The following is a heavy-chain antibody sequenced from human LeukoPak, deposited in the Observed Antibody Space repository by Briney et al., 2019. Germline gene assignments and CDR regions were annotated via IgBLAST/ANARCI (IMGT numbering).Heavy chain of an antibody. CDR2: INPNSGGT. CDR1: GYTFTGFY. J-gene: IGHJ6*02. CDR3: AQRGYSGYYYGLDV. D-gene: IGHD5-12*01. V-gene: IGHV1-2*06. Sequence: ASVKVSCKASGYTFTGFYIHWVRQAPGQGLEWMGRINPNSGGTNYAQKFQGRVTMTRDTSISIAYMELSRLRSDDTAIYYCAQRGYSGYYYGLDVWGQGTTVTVSS.